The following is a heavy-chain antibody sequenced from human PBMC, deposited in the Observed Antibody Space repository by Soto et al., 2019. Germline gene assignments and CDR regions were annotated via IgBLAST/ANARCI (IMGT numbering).Heavy chain of an antibody. J-gene: IGHJ5*02. CDR1: GFTFSGSA. D-gene: IGHD3-9*01. CDR3: TRANDILDGRIGINLFDP. CDR2: IRSKANSYAT. V-gene: IGHV3-73*01. Sequence: PGGSLRLSCAASGFTFSGSAMHWVRQASGKGLEWVGRIRSKANSYATAYAASVKGRFTISRDDSKNTAYLQMNSLKTEDTAVYYCTRANDILDGRIGINLFDPWGQGTLVTVSS.